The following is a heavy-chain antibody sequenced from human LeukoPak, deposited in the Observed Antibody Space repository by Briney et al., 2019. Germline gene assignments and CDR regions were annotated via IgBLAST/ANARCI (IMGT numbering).Heavy chain of an antibody. V-gene: IGHV3-21*01. D-gene: IGHD3-22*01. CDR2: ISSSSSYI. CDR3: ARSDSSGYYIPPSFGY. J-gene: IGHJ4*02. CDR1: GFTFSSYS. Sequence: GGSLRLSCAASGFTFSSYSMNWVRQAPGKGLEWVSSISSSSSYIYYADSVKGRFTISRDNAKNSLYLQMNSLRAEDTAVYYCARSDSSGYYIPPSFGYWGQGTLVTISS.